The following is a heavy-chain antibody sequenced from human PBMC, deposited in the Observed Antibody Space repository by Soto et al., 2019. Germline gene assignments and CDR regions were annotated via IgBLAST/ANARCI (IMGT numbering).Heavy chain of an antibody. CDR1: VFSISDYF. V-gene: IGHV4-59*12. D-gene: IGHD3-10*01. J-gene: IGHJ6*02. Sequence: AGTXSLTCGVSVFSISDYFLTWVRHPPGKGLECIGYISSSGTINYNASLKSGVSISLDTSRNHFSLKFTSVTTAETAVYFSGRDPKAVIQGNYYYYGIDVWGQGTTVTVSS. CDR2: ISSSGTI. CDR3: GRDPKAVIQGNYYYYGIDV.